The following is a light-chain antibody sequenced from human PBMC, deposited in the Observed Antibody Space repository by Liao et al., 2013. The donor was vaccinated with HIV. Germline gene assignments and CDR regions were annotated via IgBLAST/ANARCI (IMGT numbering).Light chain of an antibody. CDR3: QAWDSTTAV. CDR1: ELEDKY. V-gene: IGLV3-1*01. Sequence: SYELTQPPSVSVSPGQTAGITCSGHELEDKYVCWYQQKPGQSPVVVIHQDTKRPSGIPERFSGSNSGNTATLTISGTQAIDEADYYCQAWDSTTAVFGGGTKLTVL. J-gene: IGLJ2*01. CDR2: QDT.